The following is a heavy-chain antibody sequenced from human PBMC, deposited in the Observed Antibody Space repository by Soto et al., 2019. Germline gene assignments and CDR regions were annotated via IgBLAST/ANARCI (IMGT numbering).Heavy chain of an antibody. D-gene: IGHD6-19*01. Sequence: QVQLQESGPGLVKPSETLSLTCTVSGGSISSYYWCWIRQPPGKGLEWKRYIYYSGSTNYNPSLKSLVTISVDTSKNQFSLKLSSVTAADAAGYYCARHASVAGTPFDYWGQGTLVTVSS. V-gene: IGHV4-59*08. CDR2: IYYSGST. J-gene: IGHJ4*02. CDR1: GGSISSYY. CDR3: ARHASVAGTPFDY.